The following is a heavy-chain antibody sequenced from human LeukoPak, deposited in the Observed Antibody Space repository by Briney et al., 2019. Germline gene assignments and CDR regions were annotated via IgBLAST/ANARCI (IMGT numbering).Heavy chain of an antibody. J-gene: IGHJ5*02. V-gene: IGHV4-61*02. CDR3: AREVVAAATAFDP. Sequence: PSQTLSLTCTVSGGSLSSGSYYWSWIRQPAGKGLEWIGRIYTSGSTNYNPSLHSRVTISVDTSKNQFSLKLSSVTAADTAVYYCAREVVAAATAFDPWGQGTLVTVSS. CDR2: IYTSGST. D-gene: IGHD2-15*01. CDR1: GGSLSSGSYY.